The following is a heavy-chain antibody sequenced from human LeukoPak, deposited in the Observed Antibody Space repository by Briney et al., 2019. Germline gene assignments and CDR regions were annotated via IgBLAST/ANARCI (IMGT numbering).Heavy chain of an antibody. Sequence: PSETLSLTCTVPGDSVSSGSHYWSWIRQPPGKGLECIGYISNSGSTNYNPSLKSRVTISVDTSKNQLSLNLNSVTAADTAVYYRARSYYDFWSGSYYYYMDVWGKGTTVTVSS. J-gene: IGHJ6*03. V-gene: IGHV4-61*01. D-gene: IGHD3-3*01. CDR2: ISNSGST. CDR3: ARSYYDFWSGSYYYYMDV. CDR1: GDSVSSGSHY.